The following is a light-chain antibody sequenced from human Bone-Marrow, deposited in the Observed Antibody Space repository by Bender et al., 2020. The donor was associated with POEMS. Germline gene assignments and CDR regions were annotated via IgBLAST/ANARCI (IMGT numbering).Light chain of an antibody. CDR3: SSYGGSDNFWV. Sequence: SYGLTQPPSVSVSPGQTATITCSGDKLGENYASWYQQRPGQSPTLLIYQDKKRPSGVSNRFSASKSGNTASLTVSGLQAEDEADYYCSSYGGSDNFWVSGGGTKLTVL. CDR1: KLGENY. J-gene: IGLJ3*02. CDR2: QDK. V-gene: IGLV3-1*01.